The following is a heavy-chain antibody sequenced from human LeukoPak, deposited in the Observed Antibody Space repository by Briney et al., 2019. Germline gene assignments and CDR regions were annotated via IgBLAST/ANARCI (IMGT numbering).Heavy chain of an antibody. J-gene: IGHJ3*02. Sequence: SETLSLTCAVYGGSFSGYYWSWIRQPPGKGLEWIGEINHSGSTNYNPSLKSRVTISVDTTKNQFSLKLRYLTAADTAVYYCARGMYYYDSSGYQSGAFDIWGQGTMVTVSS. CDR1: GGSFSGYY. D-gene: IGHD3-22*01. CDR3: ARGMYYYDSSGYQSGAFDI. V-gene: IGHV4-34*01. CDR2: INHSGST.